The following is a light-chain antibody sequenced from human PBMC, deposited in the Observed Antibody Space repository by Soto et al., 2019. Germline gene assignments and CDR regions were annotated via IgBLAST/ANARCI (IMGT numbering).Light chain of an antibody. CDR1: RSNIGSGA. J-gene: IGLJ3*02. CDR3: AAWDGSLNGWV. V-gene: IGLV1-44*01. CDR2: SNN. Sequence: QSVLTQPPSASGTPGQRVTISCSGSRSNIGSGAVNWYQQLPGTAPQLLIYSNNQRPSGVPDRFSGSKSGTSASLAISGLQSEDETDYYCAAWDGSLNGWVFGGGTKLTGL.